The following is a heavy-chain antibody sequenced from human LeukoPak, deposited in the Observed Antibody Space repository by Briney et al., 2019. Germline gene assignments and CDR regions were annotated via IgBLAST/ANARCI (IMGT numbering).Heavy chain of an antibody. V-gene: IGHV3-48*04. CDR3: ARTSSIRGGYGMDV. J-gene: IGHJ6*02. D-gene: IGHD3-10*01. Sequence: PGGSLRLSCAASGFTFSSYSMNWVRQAPGKGLEWVSYISSSGTTIYYTDSVKGRFTISRDNAKNSLYLQMNSLRAEDTAVYYCARTSSIRGGYGMDVWGQGTTVTVSS. CDR1: GFTFSSYS. CDR2: ISSSGTTI.